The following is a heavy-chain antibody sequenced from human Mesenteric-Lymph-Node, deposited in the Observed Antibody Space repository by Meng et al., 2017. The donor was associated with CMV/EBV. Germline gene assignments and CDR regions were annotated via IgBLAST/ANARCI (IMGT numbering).Heavy chain of an antibody. CDR1: GFTFSSYE. Sequence: GGSLRLSCAASGFTFSSYEMNWVRQAPGKGLEWVSYISGSVITIFYTDSVKGRFTISRDNAKNSLYLQMSSLRAEDTALYYCVRGHCSSTNCNFDYWGQGTLVTVSS. V-gene: IGHV3-48*03. D-gene: IGHD2-2*01. CDR3: VRGHCSSTNCNFDY. CDR2: ISGSVITI. J-gene: IGHJ4*02.